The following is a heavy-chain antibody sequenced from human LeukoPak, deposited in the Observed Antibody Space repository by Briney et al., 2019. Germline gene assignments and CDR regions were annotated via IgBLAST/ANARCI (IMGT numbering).Heavy chain of an antibody. Sequence: SQTLSLTCTVSGGSISSGDYYWSWIRRPPGKGLEWIGYIYYSGSTYYNPSLKSRVTISVDTSKNQFSLKLSSVTAADTAVYYCARDTTLFRWFDPWGQGTLVTVSS. CDR2: IYYSGST. CDR1: GGSISSGDYY. J-gene: IGHJ5*02. V-gene: IGHV4-30-4*08. D-gene: IGHD2-21*01. CDR3: ARDTTLFRWFDP.